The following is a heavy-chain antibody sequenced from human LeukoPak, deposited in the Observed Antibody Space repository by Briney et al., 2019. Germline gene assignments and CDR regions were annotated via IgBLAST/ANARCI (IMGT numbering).Heavy chain of an antibody. CDR1: GYTFTSYG. V-gene: IGHV1-18*01. CDR3: ARAAHISQWLVPVDY. CDR2: ISAYNGNT. J-gene: IGHJ4*02. Sequence: GASVKVSCKASGYTFTSYGISWVRQAPGQGLEWMGWISAYNGNTNYAQKLQGRVTMTTDTSTSTAYMELSSLRSEDTAVYYCARAAHISQWLVPVDYWGQGTLVTVSS. D-gene: IGHD6-19*01.